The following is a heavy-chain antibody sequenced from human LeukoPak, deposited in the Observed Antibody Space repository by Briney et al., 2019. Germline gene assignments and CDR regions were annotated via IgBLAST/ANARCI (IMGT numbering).Heavy chain of an antibody. J-gene: IGHJ5*02. CDR1: GYSFTSYW. D-gene: IGHD6-13*01. CDR3: ACRDLTSTWSFP. V-gene: IGHV5-51*01. CDR2: IYPGDLRV. Sequence: GESLKISCQGFGYSFTSYWIGWVRQMPGKGMEWMGVIYPGDLRVRYNPSFQDQVTISVDKSINTAYLQWVSLRASDSAMYYCACRDLTSTWSFPWGQGTLVTVSS.